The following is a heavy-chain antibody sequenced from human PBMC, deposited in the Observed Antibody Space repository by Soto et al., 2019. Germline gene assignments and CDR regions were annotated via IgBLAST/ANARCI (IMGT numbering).Heavy chain of an antibody. V-gene: IGHV1-3*01. CDR2: INAGNGNT. CDR3: ASRRGDSSGYYYGAFDI. CDR1: GYTFTSYA. D-gene: IGHD3-22*01. J-gene: IGHJ3*02. Sequence: ASVKVSCKASGYTFTSYAMHWVRQAPGQRLEWMGWINAGNGNTKYSQKFQGRVTITRDTSASTAYMELSSLRSEGTAVYYCASRRGDSSGYYYGAFDIWGQGTMVTVSS.